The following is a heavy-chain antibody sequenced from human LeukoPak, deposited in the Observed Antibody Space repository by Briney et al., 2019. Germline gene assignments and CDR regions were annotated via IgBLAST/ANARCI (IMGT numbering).Heavy chain of an antibody. J-gene: IGHJ4*02. CDR1: GFTFSNYA. V-gene: IGHV3-23*01. CDR3: AKGARYCSGGSCFDEYYFDY. D-gene: IGHD2-15*01. CDR2: ISGSGGST. Sequence: GGSLRLSCAASGFTFSNYAMSWVRQAPGKGLEWVSGISGSGGSTYYADSVQCRFTLSRDNSKNTLYLQMNSLRAEDTAVYFCAKGARYCSGGSCFDEYYFDYWGQGTLVTVSS.